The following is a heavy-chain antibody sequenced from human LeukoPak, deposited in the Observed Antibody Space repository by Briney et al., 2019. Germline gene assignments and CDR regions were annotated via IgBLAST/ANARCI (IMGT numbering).Heavy chain of an antibody. J-gene: IGHJ4*02. D-gene: IGHD5-24*01. CDR1: GFTFNAYW. CDR3: ARDSYNNVDY. V-gene: IGHV3-74*01. CDR2: TDTEGTST. Sequence: GGSLRLSCAASGFTFNAYWMHWVRQAPGQGLVWVSRTDTEGTSTHYADSVKGRFTVCRDNAKNTVYLQMNSLRAEDTAVYYCARDSYNNVDYWGQGTLVTVSS.